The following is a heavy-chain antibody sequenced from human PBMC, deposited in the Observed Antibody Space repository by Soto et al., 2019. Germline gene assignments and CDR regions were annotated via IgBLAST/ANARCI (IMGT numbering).Heavy chain of an antibody. CDR1: GGSISSYY. Sequence: SETLSLTCTVSGGSISSYYWSWIRQPPGKGLEWIGYIYYSGSTNYNPSLKSRVTISVDTSKNQFSLKLSSVTAADTAVYYCGGDTTTTAHGCYYYYGMDVWGQGTTVTVSS. CDR2: IYYSGST. V-gene: IGHV4-59*01. J-gene: IGHJ6*02. CDR3: GGDTTTTAHGCYYYYGMDV. D-gene: IGHD4-4*01.